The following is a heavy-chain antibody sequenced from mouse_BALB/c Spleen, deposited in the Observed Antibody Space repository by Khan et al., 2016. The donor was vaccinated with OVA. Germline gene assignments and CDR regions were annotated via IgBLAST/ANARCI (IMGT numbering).Heavy chain of an antibody. CDR3: ARGSGHYLFAY. Sequence: VQLQQSGAELVRPGVSVKISCKGSGYIFTDFSMHWVKRSHAKSLEWIGVISTHYGDSIYNQNFKGKATLTVDRSSSAAYMELARLTSEDSATYYCARGSGHYLFAYWGQGTLVTVSA. D-gene: IGHD2-1*01. V-gene: IGHV1S137*01. CDR1: GYIFTDFS. J-gene: IGHJ3*01. CDR2: ISTHYGDS.